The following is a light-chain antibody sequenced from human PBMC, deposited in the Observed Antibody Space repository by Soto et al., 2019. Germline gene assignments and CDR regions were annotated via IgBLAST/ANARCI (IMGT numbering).Light chain of an antibody. V-gene: IGKV4-1*01. CDR3: QQYYNSPWT. J-gene: IGKJ1*01. Sequence: IVMTQSPASLAVSVGERATINCKSSQSVLYSSNNKNYLAWYQQKPGQPPKLLIYWASVRESGVPDRFSGSGSGTDFTLTINSLQAEDVAVYYCQQYYNSPWTFGQGTKVDIK. CDR2: WAS. CDR1: QSVLYSSNNKNY.